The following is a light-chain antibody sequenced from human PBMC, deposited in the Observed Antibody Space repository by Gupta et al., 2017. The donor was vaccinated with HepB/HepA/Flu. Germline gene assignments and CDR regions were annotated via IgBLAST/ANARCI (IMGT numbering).Light chain of an antibody. Sequence: QSVLTQPPSASGTPGRIFPISCSGSSSNSGSKYVYWYQQLPGKAPKLLIYRTNQRPSGVPDRFSGSKAGTTASLDISGLQAEDEADYYWGAWADSINVWVLGGGTKLTVL. J-gene: IGLJ3*02. CDR2: RTN. V-gene: IGLV1-47*01. CDR1: SSNSGSKY. CDR3: GAWADSINVWV.